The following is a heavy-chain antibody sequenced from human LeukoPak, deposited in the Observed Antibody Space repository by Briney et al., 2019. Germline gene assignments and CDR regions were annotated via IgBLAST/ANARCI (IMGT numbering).Heavy chain of an antibody. CDR1: GGSISSYY. V-gene: IGHV4-59*01. CDR2: IFYSGNT. Sequence: PSETLSLTCTVSGGSISSYYWSWIRQPPRKGLEWSGYIFYSGNTNYTPSLKSRVTISVDTSKNQFSLKLTSVTAADTAVYYCAKGDAYNPSSFYGVDVWGQGTTVTVSS. D-gene: IGHD5-24*01. CDR3: AKGDAYNPSSFYGVDV. J-gene: IGHJ6*01.